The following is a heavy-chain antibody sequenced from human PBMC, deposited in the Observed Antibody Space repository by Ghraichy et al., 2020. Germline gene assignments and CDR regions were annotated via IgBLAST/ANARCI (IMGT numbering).Heavy chain of an antibody. J-gene: IGHJ4*02. V-gene: IGHV4-34*01. Sequence: SETLSLTCAVYGGSFSGYYWSWIRQPPGKGLEWIGEINHSGSTNYNPSLKSRVTISVDTSKNQFSLKLSSVTAADTAVYYCARAPTTVADYWGQGTLVTVSS. CDR2: INHSGST. D-gene: IGHD4-23*01. CDR3: ARAPTTVADY. CDR1: GGSFSGYY.